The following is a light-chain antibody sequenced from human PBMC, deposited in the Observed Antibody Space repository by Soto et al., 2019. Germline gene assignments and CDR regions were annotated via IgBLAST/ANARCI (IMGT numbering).Light chain of an antibody. Sequence: QSVLTQAPSASGTPGQRVTISCSGSTSNIGDNTVNWYQQLPGTAPKLLIYNNTQRPSGVPDRFSGSKSGTSASLAISGLQSEDEADYYCAPWDDSLSGPVFGGGTKLTVL. CDR2: NNT. CDR1: TSNIGDNT. CDR3: APWDDSLSGPV. J-gene: IGLJ2*01. V-gene: IGLV1-44*01.